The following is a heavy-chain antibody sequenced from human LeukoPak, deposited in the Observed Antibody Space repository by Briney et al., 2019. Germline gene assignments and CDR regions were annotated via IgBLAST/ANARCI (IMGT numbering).Heavy chain of an antibody. CDR2: ISSSGSTI. CDR3: ARDREITIFGVVISEFYGMDV. CDR1: GFTFNSFS. J-gene: IGHJ6*02. V-gene: IGHV3-48*04. Sequence: HPGGSLRLSCAASGFTFNSFSMDWVRQAPGKGLEWVSYISSSGSTIYYADSVKGRFTISRDNAKNSLYLQMNSLRAEDTAVYYCARDREITIFGVVISEFYGMDVWGQGTTVTVSS. D-gene: IGHD3-3*01.